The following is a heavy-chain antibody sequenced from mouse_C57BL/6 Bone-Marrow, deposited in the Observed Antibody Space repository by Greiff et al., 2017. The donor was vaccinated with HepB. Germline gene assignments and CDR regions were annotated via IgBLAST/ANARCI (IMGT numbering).Heavy chain of an antibody. J-gene: IGHJ3*01. CDR3: ARPLYYGSSSWFAY. CDR1: GYTFTSYW. D-gene: IGHD1-1*01. Sequence: QVQLQQPGAELVKPGASVKMSCKASGYTFTSYWITWVKQRPGQGLEWIGDIYPGSGSTNYNEKFKSKATLTVDTSSSTAYMQLSSLTSEDSAVYYCARPLYYGSSSWFAYWGQGTLVTVSA. V-gene: IGHV1-55*01. CDR2: IYPGSGST.